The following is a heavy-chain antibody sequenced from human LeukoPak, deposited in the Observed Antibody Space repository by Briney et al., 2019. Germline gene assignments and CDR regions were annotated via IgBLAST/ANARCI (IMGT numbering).Heavy chain of an antibody. CDR2: IYYSGST. V-gene: IGHV4-59*12. CDR1: GGSISSYY. D-gene: IGHD3-10*01. CDR3: ARDRGSGSYSRYFDY. Sequence: SETLSLTCTVSGGSISSYYWNWIRQSPGKGLEWIGNIYYSGSTNYNPSLKSRVTISVDTSKNQFSLKLSSVTAADTAVYYCARDRGSGSYSRYFDYWGQGTLVTVSS. J-gene: IGHJ4*02.